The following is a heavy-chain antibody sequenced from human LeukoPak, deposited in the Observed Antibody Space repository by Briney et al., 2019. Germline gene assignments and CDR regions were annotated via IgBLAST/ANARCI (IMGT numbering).Heavy chain of an antibody. Sequence: KPSETLSLTCTVSGGSISSYYWSWIRQPPGKGLEWIGYIYYSGSTNYNPSLKSRVTISVDTSKNQFSLKLSSVTAADTAVYYCARANWGSIDYWGQGTLVTVSS. CDR2: IYYSGST. CDR1: GGSISSYY. V-gene: IGHV4-59*01. CDR3: ARANWGSIDY. J-gene: IGHJ4*02. D-gene: IGHD7-27*01.